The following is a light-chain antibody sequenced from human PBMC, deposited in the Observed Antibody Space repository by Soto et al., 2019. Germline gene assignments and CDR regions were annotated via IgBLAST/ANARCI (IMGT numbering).Light chain of an antibody. J-gene: IGKJ1*01. CDR1: QSVSTN. CDR3: QQYNNWPRT. V-gene: IGKV3-15*01. CDR2: GAS. Sequence: EIVMTQSPATLSVSPGERATLSCMASQSVSTNLAWYQQNPGQAPRLLIYGASTRATGIPARFSGSGSGTEFTLTISSLRSEDFAVYYCQQYNNWPRTFGQGTKVDIK.